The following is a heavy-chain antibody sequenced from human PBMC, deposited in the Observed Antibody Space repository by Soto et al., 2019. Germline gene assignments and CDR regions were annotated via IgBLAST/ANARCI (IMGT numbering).Heavy chain of an antibody. D-gene: IGHD2-2*01. J-gene: IGHJ4*02. Sequence: PGGSLRLSCAASGFTFSSYGMHWVRQAPGKGLEWVAVISYDGSNKYYADSVKGRFTISRDNSKNTLYLQMNSLRAEDTAVYYCAKVAPTSVYLYYFDYWGQGTLVTVSS. CDR2: ISYDGSNK. CDR3: AKVAPTSVYLYYFDY. CDR1: GFTFSSYG. V-gene: IGHV3-30*18.